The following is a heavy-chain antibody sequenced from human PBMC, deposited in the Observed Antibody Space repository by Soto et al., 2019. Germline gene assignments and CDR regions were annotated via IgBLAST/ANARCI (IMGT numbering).Heavy chain of an antibody. CDR3: ARGITMVRGVITSPQVVNWFDP. D-gene: IGHD3-10*01. CDR2: INPSGGST. Sequence: ASVKVSCKASGYTFTSYYMRWVRQAPGQGLEWMGIINPSGGSTSYAQKFQGRVTMTRDTSTSTVYMELSSLRSEDTAVYYCARGITMVRGVITSPQVVNWFDPWGQGTLVTVSS. CDR1: GYTFTSYY. J-gene: IGHJ5*02. V-gene: IGHV1-46*01.